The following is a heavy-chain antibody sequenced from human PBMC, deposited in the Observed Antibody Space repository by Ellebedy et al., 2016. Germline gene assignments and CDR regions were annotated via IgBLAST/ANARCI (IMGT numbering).Heavy chain of an antibody. V-gene: IGHV3-30*04. CDR2: ISYDGSNK. CDR3: ARVGYSSSWYQQLYFDY. J-gene: IGHJ4*02. D-gene: IGHD6-13*01. CDR1: GFTFSSYA. Sequence: GESLKISCAASGFTFSSYAMHWVRQAPGKGLEWVAVISYDGSNKYYADSVKGRFTISRDNSKNTLYLQMNSLRAEDTAVYYCARVGYSSSWYQQLYFDYWGQGTLVTVSS.